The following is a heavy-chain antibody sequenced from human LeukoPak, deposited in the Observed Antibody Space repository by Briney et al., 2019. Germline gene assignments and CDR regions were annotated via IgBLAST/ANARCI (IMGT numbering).Heavy chain of an antibody. CDR3: VRGRSGRDAFEI. CDR2: IYSGGST. Sequence: GGSLRLSCAASGFTVSSNYMSWVRQAPGKGLEWVSVIYSGGSTYYADSVKGRFTISRDNSKNTLYVQMNSLRPDDTAVYYCVRGRSGRDAFEIWGQGTMVTVSS. D-gene: IGHD3-10*01. J-gene: IGHJ3*02. CDR1: GFTVSSNY. V-gene: IGHV3-66*02.